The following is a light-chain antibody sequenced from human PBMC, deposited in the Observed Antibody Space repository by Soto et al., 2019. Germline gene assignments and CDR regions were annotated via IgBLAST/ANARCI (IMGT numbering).Light chain of an antibody. J-gene: IGKJ1*01. CDR3: QQYGSSPPWT. Sequence: DIQMTKSPSTLPASVGDRVTITCRVSQSISNWLAWYQQKPGTAPKVLIYHASNLQSGVPSRFSGSGSGTEFTLTISRLEPEDFAVYYCQQYGSSPPWTFGQGTKVDIK. CDR2: HAS. CDR1: QSISNW. V-gene: IGKV1-5*01.